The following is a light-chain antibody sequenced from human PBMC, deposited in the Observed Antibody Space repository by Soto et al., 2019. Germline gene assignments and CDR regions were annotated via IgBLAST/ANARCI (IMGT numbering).Light chain of an antibody. J-gene: IGKJ1*01. V-gene: IGKV3-11*01. CDR2: DAS. CDR3: QQSSNWWT. CDR1: QSVSSY. Sequence: EIVLTQSPATLSLSPGERATLSCRASQSVSSYLAWYQQKPGQAPRLLIYDASNRATGIPARFSGSGSGTDLTLTISSLENEDFAVYYCQQSSNWWTFGQGTKVDIK.